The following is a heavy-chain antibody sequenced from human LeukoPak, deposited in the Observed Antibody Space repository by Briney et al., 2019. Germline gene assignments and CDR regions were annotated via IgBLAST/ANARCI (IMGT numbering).Heavy chain of an antibody. V-gene: IGHV3-7*01. J-gene: IGHJ4*02. Sequence: GGSLRLSCAASGFTFSSYWMSWDRQAPGKGLEWVANIKQDGSEKYYVDSVKGRFTISRDNAKNSLYLQMNSLRAEDTAVYYCARVDIVLMVYAPLGYWGQGTLVTVSS. CDR2: IKQDGSEK. D-gene: IGHD2-8*01. CDR1: GFTFSSYW. CDR3: ARVDIVLMVYAPLGY.